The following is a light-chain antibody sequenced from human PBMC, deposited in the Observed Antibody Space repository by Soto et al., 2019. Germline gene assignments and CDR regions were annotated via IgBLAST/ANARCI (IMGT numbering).Light chain of an antibody. CDR2: GAS. CDR3: QQYDNWPET. CDR1: QSVSSN. Sequence: EIVMTQSPATLSVSPGEGASLSCRASQSVSSNLAWYQQKPGQAPRLLIFGASTRATGFTARFSGSRSGTEFTLTISSLQSEDFAVYYCQQYDNWPETFGQGTKVEIK. V-gene: IGKV3-15*01. J-gene: IGKJ1*01.